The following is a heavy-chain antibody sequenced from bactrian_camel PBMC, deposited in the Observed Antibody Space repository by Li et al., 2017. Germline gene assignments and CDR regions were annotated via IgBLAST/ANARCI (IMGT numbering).Heavy chain of an antibody. CDR3: VSGGNLYLAFDY. J-gene: IGHJ6*01. D-gene: IGHD2*01. CDR2: ISWNGDIT. Sequence: VQLVESGGGLVQPGGSLRLSCAASGFTFSSYYMRWVRQAPGKGLEWVSDISWNGDITNYVDSVKGQFTISRDNAKNTVYLQMNSLKPEDTAVYYCVSGGNLYLAFDYWGQGTQVTVS. CDR1: GFTFSSYY. V-gene: IGHV3S40*01.